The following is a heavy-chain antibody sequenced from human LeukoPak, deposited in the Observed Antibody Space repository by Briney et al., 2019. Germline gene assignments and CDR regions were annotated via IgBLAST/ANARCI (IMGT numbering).Heavy chain of an antibody. CDR2: IYYSGST. CDR3: ARQAYDYYDSSGYYDY. Sequence: SETLSLTCTVSGGSISSYYWSWIRQPPGKGLEWLGYIYYSGSTNYNPSLKSRVTISVDTSKNQFSLKLSSVTAADTAVYYCARQAYDYYDSSGYYDYWGQGTLVTVSS. D-gene: IGHD3-22*01. V-gene: IGHV4-59*08. J-gene: IGHJ4*02. CDR1: GGSISSYY.